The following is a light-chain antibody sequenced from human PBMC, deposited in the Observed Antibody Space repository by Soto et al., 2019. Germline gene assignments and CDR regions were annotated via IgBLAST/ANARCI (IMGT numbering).Light chain of an antibody. CDR1: ESVSSRY. J-gene: IGKJ1*01. Sequence: IVLTQSPGTLSLSPGERATLSCRATESVSSRYLAWYQQKPGQAPRLLIYGASSRATGIPDRFSGSGSGTDFTLTISRLEPEDFAVYYCQQYGSSPPWTFGQGTKVEIK. CDR2: GAS. V-gene: IGKV3-20*01. CDR3: QQYGSSPPWT.